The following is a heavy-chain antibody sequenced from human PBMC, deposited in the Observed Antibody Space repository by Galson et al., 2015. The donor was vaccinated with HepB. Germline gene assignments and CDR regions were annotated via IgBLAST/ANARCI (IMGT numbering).Heavy chain of an antibody. CDR3: AAEGTYDSSGYYVYAFDI. Sequence: SVKVSCKASGYTFTSYYMHWVRQAPGQGLEWMGIINPSGGSTSYAQKFQGRVTMTRDTSTSTVYMELSSLRSEDTAVYYCAAEGTYDSSGYYVYAFDIWGQGTMVTVSS. D-gene: IGHD3-22*01. J-gene: IGHJ3*02. CDR1: GYTFTSYY. CDR2: INPSGGST. V-gene: IGHV1-46*01.